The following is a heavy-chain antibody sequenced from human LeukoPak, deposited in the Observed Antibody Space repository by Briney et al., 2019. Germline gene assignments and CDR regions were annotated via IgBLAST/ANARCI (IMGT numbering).Heavy chain of an antibody. Sequence: PGGSLRLSCAASGFTFSSYAMSWVRQAPGKGLGWVSAISGSGGSTYYADSVKGRFTISRDNSKNTLYLQMNSLRAEDTAVYYCAKFSAIAKVRDEDWGQGTLVTVSS. CDR1: GFTFSSYA. D-gene: IGHD5-18*01. CDR3: AKFSAIAKVRDED. J-gene: IGHJ4*02. V-gene: IGHV3-23*01. CDR2: ISGSGGST.